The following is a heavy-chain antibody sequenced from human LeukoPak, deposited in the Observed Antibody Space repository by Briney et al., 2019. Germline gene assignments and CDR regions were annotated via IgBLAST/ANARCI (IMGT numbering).Heavy chain of an antibody. CDR2: ITTSSTYI. Sequence: MAGGSLRLSCAASGFSFSDYNMNWVRQAPGKALEWVSSITTSSTYIYYGDSVKGRFTISRDNAKNSLYLQMNSLRADDTAVYYCARDKRGATVVTLYSYYYMDVWGKGTTVTISS. CDR1: GFSFSDYN. V-gene: IGHV3-21*01. D-gene: IGHD4-23*01. J-gene: IGHJ6*03. CDR3: ARDKRGATVVTLYSYYYMDV.